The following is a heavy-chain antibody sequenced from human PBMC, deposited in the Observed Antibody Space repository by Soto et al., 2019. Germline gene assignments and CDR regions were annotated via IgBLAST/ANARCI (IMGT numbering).Heavy chain of an antibody. CDR2: INDQGGSP. J-gene: IGHJ4*02. CDR1: GFSFSNYW. D-gene: IGHD2-15*01. Sequence: GGSLRLSCAASGFSFSNYWMHWVRQAPGKGLVWVSRINDQGGSPSYADSVKGRFTISRDNAKNTLYLQMNSLRAEDTAVYYCAKDRAATPYYFDYWGQGTLVTVSS. CDR3: AKDRAATPYYFDY. V-gene: IGHV3-74*01.